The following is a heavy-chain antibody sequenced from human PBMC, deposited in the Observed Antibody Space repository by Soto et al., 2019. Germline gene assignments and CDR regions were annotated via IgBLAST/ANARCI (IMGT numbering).Heavy chain of an antibody. D-gene: IGHD6-13*01. J-gene: IGHJ4*02. CDR1: GFTFSSHA. CDR3: PKVSSSWYAGFFDL. V-gene: IGHV3-23*01. CDR2: LSDSGDSI. Sequence: EVQLLESGGGLVQPGRSLRLSCTASGFTFSSHAKTWVRQAAGKELEWVSGLSDSGDSIYYADSVKGRFTIYRDNSMNTLYLQMNTLRVEDTAVYYCPKVSSSWYAGFFDLLGQGTLVTVSS.